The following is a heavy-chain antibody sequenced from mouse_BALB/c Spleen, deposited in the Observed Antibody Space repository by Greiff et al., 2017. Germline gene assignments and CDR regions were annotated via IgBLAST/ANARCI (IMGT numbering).Heavy chain of an antibody. Sequence: VQLQQSGAELVRPGASVTLSCKASGYTFTDYEMHWVKQTPVHGLEWIGAIDPETGGTAYNQKFKGKATLTADKSSSTAYMELRSLTSEDSAVYYCTDGYSFAYWGQGTLVTVSA. CDR2: IDPETGGT. D-gene: IGHD2-3*01. V-gene: IGHV1-15*01. CDR3: TDGYSFAY. J-gene: IGHJ3*01. CDR1: GYTFTDYE.